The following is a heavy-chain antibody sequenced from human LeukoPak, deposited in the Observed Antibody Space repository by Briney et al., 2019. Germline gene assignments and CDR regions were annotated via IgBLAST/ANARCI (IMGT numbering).Heavy chain of an antibody. J-gene: IGHJ2*01. V-gene: IGHV4-34*01. CDR1: GGSISGYH. CDR3: ARGRGGDSSGYYPYWYFDL. CDR2: INHSGST. D-gene: IGHD3-22*01. Sequence: PSETLSLTCTVSGGSISGYHWSWFRQPPGKGLEWIGEINHSGSTNYNPSLKSRVTISVDTSKNQFSLKLSSVTAADTAVYYCARGRGGDSSGYYPYWYFDLWGRGTLVTVSS.